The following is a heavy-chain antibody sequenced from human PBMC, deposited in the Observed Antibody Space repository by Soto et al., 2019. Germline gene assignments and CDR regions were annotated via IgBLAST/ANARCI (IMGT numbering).Heavy chain of an antibody. J-gene: IGHJ4*02. Sequence: QVQLQESGPGLVKPSQTLSLTCTVSGGSVSSGGYYWSWIRQHPGKGLEWIGYIYYSGSTYYNPSLKSRVTISVDTSKNQFYLKLSSVTAADTAVYYCARVGSVRGVVSIDYWGQGTLVTVSS. CDR3: ARVGSVRGVVSIDY. V-gene: IGHV4-31*03. CDR1: GGSVSSGGYY. CDR2: IYYSGST. D-gene: IGHD3-10*01.